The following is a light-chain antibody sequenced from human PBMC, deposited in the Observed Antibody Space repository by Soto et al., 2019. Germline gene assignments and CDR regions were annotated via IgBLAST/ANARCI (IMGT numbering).Light chain of an antibody. J-gene: IGKJ1*01. CDR2: ATS. CDR1: QSVSSSY. CDR3: QQYGSSSWT. Sequence: ESVLTQSPGTLSLSPGERATLSCRASQSVSSSYLAWYQQKPGQPPRLVMYATSSRATGIPARFSGSGSGTDFTLTISRLEPEDFAVYYCQQYGSSSWTFGQGTKVDNK. V-gene: IGKV3-20*01.